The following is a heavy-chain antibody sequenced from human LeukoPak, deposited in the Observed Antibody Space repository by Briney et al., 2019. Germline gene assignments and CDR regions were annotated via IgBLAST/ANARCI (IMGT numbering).Heavy chain of an antibody. D-gene: IGHD3-9*01. CDR3: ATGGLRYFDWTQPDY. CDR1: GYTLTEFS. J-gene: IGHJ4*02. V-gene: IGHV1-24*01. Sequence: ASVKVSCKVSGYTLTEFSMHWVRQAPGKGLEWMGGFDPEDGETIYAQKFQGRVTMTEDTSTDTAYMELSSLRSEDTAVYYCATGGLRYFDWTQPDYWGQGTLVTVSS. CDR2: FDPEDGET.